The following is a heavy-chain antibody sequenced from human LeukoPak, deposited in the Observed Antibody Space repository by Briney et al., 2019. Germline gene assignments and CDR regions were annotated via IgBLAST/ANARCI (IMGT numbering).Heavy chain of an antibody. CDR1: GFSFSTYY. D-gene: IGHD1-14*01. CDR2: ISSSSTYI. J-gene: IGHJ4*02. Sequence: GRSLRLSCAASGFSFSTYYVNWVRQAPGKGLEWVSCISSSSTYIYYADSVRGRFAISRDNAKNSLYLRMNSLRADDTAVYYCVRENHGSFDYWGQGSLVTVSS. CDR3: VRENHGSFDY. V-gene: IGHV3-21*01.